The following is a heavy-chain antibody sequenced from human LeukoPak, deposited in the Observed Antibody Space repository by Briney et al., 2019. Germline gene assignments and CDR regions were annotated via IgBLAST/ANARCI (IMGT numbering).Heavy chain of an antibody. D-gene: IGHD4-23*01. V-gene: IGHV3-15*01. CDR3: ITGPGNSGY. Sequence: PGGSLRLSCVVSGLTFDNAWMSWVRRAPGKGLDWVGRIKSKNVGETTEYAAPVQGRFTISRDDSKNTVYLQMSSLKTEDTAVYYCITGPGNSGYWGQGTLVTVSS. CDR1: GLTFDNAW. CDR2: IKSKNVGETT. J-gene: IGHJ4*02.